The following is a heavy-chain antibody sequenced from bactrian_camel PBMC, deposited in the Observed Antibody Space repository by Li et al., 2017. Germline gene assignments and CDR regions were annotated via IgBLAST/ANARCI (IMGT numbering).Heavy chain of an antibody. V-gene: IGHV3S26*01. Sequence: VQLVESGGGLVQPGGSLRLSCAGAGFTFNNYWMYWARQAPGKGLEWVSIISHRGGGTTTYADSVKGRSTVSRDNAKSTLYLQINSLNAEDIGVYYCATAFQTGYWGQGTQVTVS. CDR3: ATAFQTGY. J-gene: IGHJ6*01. CDR1: GFTFNNYW. CDR2: ISHRGGGTT.